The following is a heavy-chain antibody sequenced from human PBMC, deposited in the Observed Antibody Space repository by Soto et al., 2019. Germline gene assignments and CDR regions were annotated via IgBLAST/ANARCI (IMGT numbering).Heavy chain of an antibody. CDR2: IISGGTT. CDR1: GFTFSNYA. V-gene: IGHV3-23*01. Sequence: GGSLRLSCAASGFTFSNYAMSWVRQAPGKGLEWVSAIISGGTTYYADSVKGRFTISRDISKNTLYLQMNSLRAEDTAVYYCAKDGYPDTAMVYFDHWGQGTLVTVSS. J-gene: IGHJ4*02. CDR3: AKDGYPDTAMVYFDH. D-gene: IGHD5-18*01.